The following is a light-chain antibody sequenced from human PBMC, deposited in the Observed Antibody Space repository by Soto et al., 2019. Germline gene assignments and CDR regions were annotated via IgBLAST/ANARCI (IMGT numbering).Light chain of an antibody. J-gene: IGKJ4*01. CDR2: AAS. CDR3: QQSYSTPLT. V-gene: IGKV1-39*01. CDR1: QSISSY. Sequence: DTQSTDSPSSLSASVADSVTITCRASQSISSYLNWYQQKPGKAPKLLIYAASSLQSGVPSRFSGSGSGTDFTLTISSLQPEDFATYYCQQSYSTPLTFGGGTKVDIK.